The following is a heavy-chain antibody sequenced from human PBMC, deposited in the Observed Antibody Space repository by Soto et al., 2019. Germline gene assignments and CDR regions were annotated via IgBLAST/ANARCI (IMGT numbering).Heavy chain of an antibody. Sequence: EVQLVESGGGLVKPGGSLRLSCAASGFTFSSYSMNWVRQAPGKGLEWVSSISSSSGYIYYADSVKGRFTISRDNAKNSLYLQMNSLRAEDTAVYYCARYGSGSPYYFDYWGQGTLVTVSS. J-gene: IGHJ4*02. CDR2: ISSSSGYI. CDR3: ARYGSGSPYYFDY. V-gene: IGHV3-21*01. CDR1: GFTFSSYS. D-gene: IGHD1-26*01.